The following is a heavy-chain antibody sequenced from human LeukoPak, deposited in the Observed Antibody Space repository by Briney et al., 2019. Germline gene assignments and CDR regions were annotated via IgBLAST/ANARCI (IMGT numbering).Heavy chain of an antibody. D-gene: IGHD3-3*01. J-gene: IGHJ3*02. Sequence: GGSLRLSCAASGFTFSDYYMSWIRQAPGKGLEWVSYISSSGSTIYYADSVKGRFTISRDNAKNSLYLQMNSLRAEDTALYYCARDQGRYYDFWSGFRTPPNDAFDIWGQGTMVTVSS. V-gene: IGHV3-11*01. CDR1: GFTFSDYY. CDR2: ISSSGSTI. CDR3: ARDQGRYYDFWSGFRTPPNDAFDI.